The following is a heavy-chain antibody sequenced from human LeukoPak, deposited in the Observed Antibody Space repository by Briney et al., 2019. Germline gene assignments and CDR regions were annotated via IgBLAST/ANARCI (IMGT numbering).Heavy chain of an antibody. J-gene: IGHJ4*02. Sequence: SVKVSCKASGGTFNSYAISWVRQAPGQGLEWMGGIIPIFGTANYAQKFQGRVTITTDESTSTAYMELSSLRSEDTAVYYCARGSQDSSGYYYVGFDYWGQGTLVTVSS. V-gene: IGHV1-69*05. CDR1: GGTFNSYA. CDR3: ARGSQDSSGYYYVGFDY. CDR2: IIPIFGTA. D-gene: IGHD3-22*01.